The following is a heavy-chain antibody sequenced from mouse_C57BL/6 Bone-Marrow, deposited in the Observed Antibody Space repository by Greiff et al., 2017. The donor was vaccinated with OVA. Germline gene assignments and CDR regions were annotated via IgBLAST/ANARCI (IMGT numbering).Heavy chain of an antibody. V-gene: IGHV14-3*01. J-gene: IGHJ4*01. Sequence: VQLMESVAELVRPGASVKLSCTASGFTFNNSCMHWVKQRPGQGLEWIGRIDPGNGDTKYTGKFKGKATLTADKSSSTAYLQLSSLTSEDTAIYYCARLLYAMDYWGQGTSVTVSS. D-gene: IGHD1-1*01. CDR1: GFTFNNSC. CDR2: IDPGNGDT. CDR3: ARLLYAMDY.